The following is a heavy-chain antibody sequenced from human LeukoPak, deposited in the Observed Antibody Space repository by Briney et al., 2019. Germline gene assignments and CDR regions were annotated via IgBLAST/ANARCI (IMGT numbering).Heavy chain of an antibody. Sequence: PGGSLRLSCAASGFTFSSYGMHWVRQAPGKGLEWVAFIRYDGSNKYYADSVKGRFTISRDNSKNTLYLQMNSLRAEDTAVYYCAKVSRKYGDYANYYYMDVWGKGTTVTISS. CDR1: GFTFSSYG. CDR3: AKVSRKYGDYANYYYMDV. D-gene: IGHD4-17*01. CDR2: IRYDGSNK. V-gene: IGHV3-30*02. J-gene: IGHJ6*03.